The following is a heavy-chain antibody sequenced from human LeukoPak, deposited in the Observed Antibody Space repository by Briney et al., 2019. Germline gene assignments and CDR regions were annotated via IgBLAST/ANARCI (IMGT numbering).Heavy chain of an antibody. CDR1: GYPFANYG. CDR3: ARAPGYNWNYVDY. V-gene: IGHV1-18*01. Sequence: ASVTVSCKASGYPFANYGVSWVRQAPGQGLDWMGWISAYNGNTNYAQKLQGRVTMTTDTSTSTAYMELRSLRSDDTAVYYCARAPGYNWNYVDYWGQGTLVTVSS. CDR2: ISAYNGNT. D-gene: IGHD1-20*01. J-gene: IGHJ4*02.